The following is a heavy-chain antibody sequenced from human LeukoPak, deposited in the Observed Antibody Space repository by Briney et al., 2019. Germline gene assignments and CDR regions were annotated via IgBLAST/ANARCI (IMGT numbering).Heavy chain of an antibody. D-gene: IGHD3-22*01. CDR3: ARDRRRDSSGYYSYYFDY. CDR2: ISSSGSTI. CDR1: GFTFSDYY. J-gene: IGHJ4*02. Sequence: GGSLRLSCAASGFTFSDYYMSWIRQAPGKGLEWVSYISSSGSTIYYADSVKGRFTISRDNAKNSLYLQMNSLRAEDTAVCYCARDRRRDSSGYYSYYFDYWGQGTLVTVSS. V-gene: IGHV3-11*01.